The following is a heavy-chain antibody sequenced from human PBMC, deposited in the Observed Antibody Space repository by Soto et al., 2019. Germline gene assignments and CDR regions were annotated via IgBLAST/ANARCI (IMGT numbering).Heavy chain of an antibody. J-gene: IGHJ4*02. Sequence: LRLSCAASGFTFSSYAMSWVRQAPGKGLEWVSAISGSGGSTYYADSVKGRFTISRDNSKNTLYLQMNSLRAEDTAVYYCAKVITMIVVAPNDYWGQGTLVTAPQ. V-gene: IGHV3-23*01. CDR2: ISGSGGST. D-gene: IGHD3-22*01. CDR1: GFTFSSYA. CDR3: AKVITMIVVAPNDY.